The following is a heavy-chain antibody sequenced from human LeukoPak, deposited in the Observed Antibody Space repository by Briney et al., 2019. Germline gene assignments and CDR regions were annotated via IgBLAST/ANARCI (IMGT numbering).Heavy chain of an antibody. CDR3: ARSPDYGDYFDY. D-gene: IGHD4-17*01. Sequence: PSETLSLTCTVSGYSISSGYFWGWIRQPPGKGLEWIGTIYHSGSTYYNASLESRVTISVDTSKNQFSLKLSSVTAADTAVYYCARSPDYGDYFDYWGQGTLVTVSS. CDR1: GYSISSGYF. V-gene: IGHV4-38-2*02. J-gene: IGHJ4*02. CDR2: IYHSGST.